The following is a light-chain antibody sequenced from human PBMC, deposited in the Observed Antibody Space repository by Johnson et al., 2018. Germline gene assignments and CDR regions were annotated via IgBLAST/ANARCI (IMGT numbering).Light chain of an antibody. V-gene: IGLV1-51*02. CDR1: SSNIGNNY. J-gene: IGLJ1*01. CDR3: GTWDSSLSAGNV. Sequence: QSVLTQPPSVSAAPGQKVTISCSGSSSNIGNNYVSWYQQLPGTAPKLLIYENNKRPSRIPDRFSGSKSGTSATLGITGLQTGDEADYYCGTWDSSLSAGNVFGTGTTGTVL. CDR2: ENN.